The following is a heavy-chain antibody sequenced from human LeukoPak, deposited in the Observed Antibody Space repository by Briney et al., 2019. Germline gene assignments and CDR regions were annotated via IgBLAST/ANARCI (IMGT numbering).Heavy chain of an antibody. D-gene: IGHD5-24*01. Sequence: GGSLRLSCEASGITFRNFWLLWVRQAPGKGLVWVSRINSDGNNTRYADSVKGRFTISRDNAKNTLFLQMNSLTAEDTAVYYCATGDDHNAKRPGVPDSWGQGILVTVSS. CDR2: INSDGNNT. CDR3: ATGDDHNAKRPGVPDS. J-gene: IGHJ5*01. V-gene: IGHV3-74*01. CDR1: GITFRNFW.